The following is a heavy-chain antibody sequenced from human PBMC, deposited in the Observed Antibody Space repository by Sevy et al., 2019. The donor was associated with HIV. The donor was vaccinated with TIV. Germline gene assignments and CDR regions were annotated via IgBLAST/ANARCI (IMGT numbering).Heavy chain of an antibody. CDR1: GFTFSNSA. V-gene: IGHV3-23*01. J-gene: IGHJ6*03. CDR2: IRGSGEGI. Sequence: GGSLRLSCVASGFTFSNSAMSWVRQAPGKGLQWVSFIRGSGEGIFYADSAKGRFTISRDNSKNTLYLQMNALRVEDTAVYYCVKRKLLRDYFYYMDVWGKGTTVTVSS. CDR3: VKRKLLRDYFYYMDV.